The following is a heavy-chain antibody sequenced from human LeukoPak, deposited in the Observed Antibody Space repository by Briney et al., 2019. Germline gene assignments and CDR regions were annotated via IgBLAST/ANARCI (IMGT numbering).Heavy chain of an antibody. J-gene: IGHJ3*02. Sequence: GGSLRLSCAASGFTFSSYWMHWVRQAPGKGLVWVSRINTDGSSTSYADSVKGRFTISRDNAKNTLYLQMNSLRAEDTAVYYCARDVERLDAFDIWGQGTMVTVSS. CDR2: INTDGSST. V-gene: IGHV3-74*01. CDR3: ARDVERLDAFDI. CDR1: GFTFSSYW. D-gene: IGHD5-24*01.